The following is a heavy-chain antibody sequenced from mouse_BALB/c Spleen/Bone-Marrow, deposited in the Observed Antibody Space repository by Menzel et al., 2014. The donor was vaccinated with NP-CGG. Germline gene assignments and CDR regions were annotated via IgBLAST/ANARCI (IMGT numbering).Heavy chain of an antibody. J-gene: IGHJ3*02. CDR3: ARQILRGFGY. V-gene: IGHV5-12-1*01. CDR1: GFAFSSYD. D-gene: IGHD1-1*01. CDR2: ISSGGGST. Sequence: EVKLVESGGGLVKPGGSPKLSCAASGFAFSSYDMSWVRQTPEKRLEWVAYISSGGGSTYYADTVKGRFTISRDNAKNTLYLQMSSLKSEDTAMYYCARQILRGFGYWRQGTPVPVSA.